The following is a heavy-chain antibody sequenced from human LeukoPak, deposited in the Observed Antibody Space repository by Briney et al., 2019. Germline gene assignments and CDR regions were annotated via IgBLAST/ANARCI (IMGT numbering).Heavy chain of an antibody. D-gene: IGHD1-26*01. V-gene: IGHV3-48*02. Sequence: GGSLRLSCVEPGITFSGYIMIWVRQAPGKGLEWLSFMTTSGDTIFYAESVKDRFTISRDNAKKSLYLQMNSLRDEDTAVYYCARVGGATAVTMYFEYWGQGTLVTVTS. CDR2: MTTSGDTI. CDR1: GITFSGYI. CDR3: ARVGGATAVTMYFEY. J-gene: IGHJ4*02.